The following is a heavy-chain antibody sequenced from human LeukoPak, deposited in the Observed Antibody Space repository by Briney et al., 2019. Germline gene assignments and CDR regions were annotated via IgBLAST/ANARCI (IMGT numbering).Heavy chain of an antibody. CDR2: IYYSGST. D-gene: IGHD2-8*01. Sequence: SETLSLTCTVSGGSISSSSYYWSWIRQPPGKGLEWIGYIYYSGSTNYNPSLKSRVTISVDTSKHHFSQKLSSVTAADTAVYYCARDDGAVLMVYAFGYWGQGTLVTVSS. CDR3: ARDDGAVLMVYAFGY. V-gene: IGHV4-61*01. J-gene: IGHJ4*02. CDR1: GGSISSSSYY.